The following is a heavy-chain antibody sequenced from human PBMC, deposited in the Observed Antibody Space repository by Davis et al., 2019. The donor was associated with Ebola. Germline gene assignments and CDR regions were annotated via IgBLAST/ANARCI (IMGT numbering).Heavy chain of an antibody. J-gene: IGHJ4*02. Sequence: PSETLSLTCAVYGGSFSGYYWSWIRQPPGKGLEWIGYIYYSGSTNYNPSLKSRVTISVDTSKNQFSLKLSSVTAADTAVYYCARENNDFWNKYYFDCWGQGTLVTVSS. CDR1: GGSFSGYY. D-gene: IGHD3-3*01. CDR2: IYYSGST. V-gene: IGHV4-59*01. CDR3: ARENNDFWNKYYFDC.